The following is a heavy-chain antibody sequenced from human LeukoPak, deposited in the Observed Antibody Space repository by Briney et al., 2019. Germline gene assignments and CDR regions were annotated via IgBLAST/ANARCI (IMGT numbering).Heavy chain of an antibody. J-gene: IGHJ4*02. CDR2: ISKNSEGGTT. D-gene: IGHD3-16*01. CDR3: ATGGHYFGL. CDR1: GFSFSDAW. Sequence: PGGSLRLSCAASGFSFSDAWMSWVRQAPGKGLEWLGRISKNSEGGTTDYGAPVKGRFTVSRDDSGNTLYLQMNSLRTEDTAVYYCATGGHYFGLWGQGTLITVSS. V-gene: IGHV3-15*01.